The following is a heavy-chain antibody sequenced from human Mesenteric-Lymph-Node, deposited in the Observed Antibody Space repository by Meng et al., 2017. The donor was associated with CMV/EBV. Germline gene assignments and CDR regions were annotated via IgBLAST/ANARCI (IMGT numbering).Heavy chain of an antibody. CDR1: GGPISSSSYY. D-gene: IGHD3-3*01. CDR2: IYYSGST. V-gene: IGHV4-39*07. CDR3: ARVYYDFWSGYYTPSRYFDY. Sequence: SETLSLTCTVSGGPISSSSYYWGWIRQPPGKGLEWIGSIYYSGSTYYNPSLKSRVTISVDTSKNQFSLKLSSVTAADTAVYYCARVYYDFWSGYYTPSRYFDYWGQGTLVTVSS. J-gene: IGHJ4*02.